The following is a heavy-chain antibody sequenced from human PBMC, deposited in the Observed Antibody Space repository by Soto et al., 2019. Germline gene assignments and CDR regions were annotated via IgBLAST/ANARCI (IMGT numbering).Heavy chain of an antibody. V-gene: IGHV4-59*01. Sequence: QVQLQESGPGLVKPSETLSLTCTVSGGSISSYDWSWIRQPPGKGLEWLGYIYYSGSTNYTPSLKSRVPISVDASKKQFSRKLSSVTAADTAVYYCPRVWQQLVVYFDYWGQGTLVTVSS. CDR2: IYYSGST. CDR3: PRVWQQLVVYFDY. CDR1: GGSISSYD. D-gene: IGHD6-13*01. J-gene: IGHJ4*02.